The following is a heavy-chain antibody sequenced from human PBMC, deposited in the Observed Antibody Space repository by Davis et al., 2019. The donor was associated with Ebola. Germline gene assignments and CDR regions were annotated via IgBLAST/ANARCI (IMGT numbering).Heavy chain of an antibody. J-gene: IGHJ3*02. V-gene: IGHV1-18*01. CDR3: ARDREGEYDI. D-gene: IGHD3-16*01. Sequence: ASVKVSCKASGDTFTNSAFSWVRQAPGQGLEWVGWISNYNGNTHYGRKYQGRVTMTTDTFTSTAYMELRSLRSDDAAVYYCARDREGEYDIWGQGTMVIVSS. CDR2: ISNYNGNT. CDR1: GDTFTNSA.